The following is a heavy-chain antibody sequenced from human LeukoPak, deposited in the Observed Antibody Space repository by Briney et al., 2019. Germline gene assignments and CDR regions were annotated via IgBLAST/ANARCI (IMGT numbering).Heavy chain of an antibody. CDR3: ARRIAVTGTQVFEY. D-gene: IGHD1-20*01. V-gene: IGHV3-48*02. Sequence: PGGSLRLSCAASGFTFSTYSMHWVRQAPGKGLEWVSSISGSSSHIYYADSVKGRFTISRDNAKNSLYLQMNSLTDEDTAVYYCARRIAVTGTQVFEYWGQGTLVTVSS. CDR2: ISGSSSHI. CDR1: GFTFSTYS. J-gene: IGHJ4*02.